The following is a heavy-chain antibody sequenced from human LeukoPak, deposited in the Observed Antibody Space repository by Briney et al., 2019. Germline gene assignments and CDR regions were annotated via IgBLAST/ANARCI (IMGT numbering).Heavy chain of an antibody. D-gene: IGHD6-13*01. V-gene: IGHV4-59*01. CDR2: VYYSGTT. CDR3: ATGYSSSWEVGDAFDI. Sequence: PSETLSLTCSVSGGSIRSYYWSWIRQPPGKGLEWIGYVYYSGTTNYNPSLKSRVTISVDTSKNQFSLRLSSVTAADTAVYYCATGYSSSWEVGDAFDIWGQGTMVTVSS. CDR1: GGSIRSYY. J-gene: IGHJ3*02.